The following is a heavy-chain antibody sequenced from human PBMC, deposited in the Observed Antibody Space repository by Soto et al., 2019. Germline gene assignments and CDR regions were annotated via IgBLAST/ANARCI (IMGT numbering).Heavy chain of an antibody. CDR3: ARFEYSSSSGGSYYYGMDV. J-gene: IGHJ6*02. CDR1: GYSFTSYW. Sequence: GESLKISCKGSGYSFTSYWISWVRQMPGKDLEWMGRIDPSDSYTNYSPSFQGHVTISADKSISTAYLQWSSLKASDTAMYYCARFEYSSSSGGSYYYGMDVWGQGTTVTVSS. CDR2: IDPSDSYT. V-gene: IGHV5-10-1*01. D-gene: IGHD6-6*01.